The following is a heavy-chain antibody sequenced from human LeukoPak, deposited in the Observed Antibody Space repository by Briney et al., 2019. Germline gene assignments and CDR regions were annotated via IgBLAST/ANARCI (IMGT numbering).Heavy chain of an antibody. Sequence: TSETLSLTCAVSGYSISSGYYWGWIRQPPGKGLEWIGSIYHSGSTYYNPSLKSRVTISVDTSKNQFSLKLSSVTAADTAVYYCASQDTAMAPPLGYWGQGTLVTVSS. CDR3: ASQDTAMAPPLGY. CDR1: GYSISSGYY. D-gene: IGHD5-18*01. CDR2: IYHSGST. V-gene: IGHV4-38-2*01. J-gene: IGHJ4*02.